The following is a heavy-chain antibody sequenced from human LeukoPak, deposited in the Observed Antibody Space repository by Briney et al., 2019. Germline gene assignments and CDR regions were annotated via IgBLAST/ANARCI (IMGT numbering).Heavy chain of an antibody. CDR3: ARDHFFSTMVRGGHDAFDI. Sequence: GGSLRLSCAASGFTFSSYEMNWVRQAPGKGLEWVSYISSSGSTIYYADSVKGRFTISRDNAKNSLYLQMNSLRAEDTAVYYCARDHFFSTMVRGGHDAFDIWGQGTMVTVSS. J-gene: IGHJ3*02. CDR1: GFTFSSYE. D-gene: IGHD3-10*01. V-gene: IGHV3-48*03. CDR2: ISSSGSTI.